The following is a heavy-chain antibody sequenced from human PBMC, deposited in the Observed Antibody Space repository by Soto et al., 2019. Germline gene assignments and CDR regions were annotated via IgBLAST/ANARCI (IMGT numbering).Heavy chain of an antibody. CDR1: GYSFTSYW. CDR2: IYPGGSDT. CDR3: ARHCGSVVVVPAAMPGPPYYYMDV. J-gene: IGHJ6*03. D-gene: IGHD2-2*01. V-gene: IGHV5-51*01. Sequence: PGESLKISCKGSGYSFTSYWIGWVRQMPGKGLEWMGIIYPGGSDTRYSPSFQGQVTISADKSISTAYLQWSSLKASDTAMYYCARHCGSVVVVPAAMPGPPYYYMDVWGKGTTVTVSS.